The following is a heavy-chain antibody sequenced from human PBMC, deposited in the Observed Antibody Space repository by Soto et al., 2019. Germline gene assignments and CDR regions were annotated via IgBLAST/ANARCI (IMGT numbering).Heavy chain of an antibody. Sequence: SETLSLTCAVYCGSLSGYYWSWIRQPTGKGLEWIGEINHSGSTNYNPSLKSRVTISVDTSKNQFSLKLSSVTAADTAVYYCARYSSSLDYFAYWGQGTLVTVFS. D-gene: IGHD6-6*01. CDR3: ARYSSSLDYFAY. V-gene: IGHV4-34*01. CDR2: INHSGST. J-gene: IGHJ4*02. CDR1: CGSLSGYY.